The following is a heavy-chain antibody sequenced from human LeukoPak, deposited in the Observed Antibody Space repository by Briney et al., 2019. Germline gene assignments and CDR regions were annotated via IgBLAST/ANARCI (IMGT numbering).Heavy chain of an antibody. V-gene: IGHV4-34*01. CDR2: IYYSGSA. CDR3: ARGPYSYDSSGAFDI. J-gene: IGHJ3*02. D-gene: IGHD3-22*01. CDR1: GGSFSGYY. Sequence: SETLSLTCAVYGGSFSGYYWSWIRQPPGKGLEWIGSIYYSGSAYYNPSLKSRVTISVDTSKNQFSLKLSSVTAADTAVYFCARGPYSYDSSGAFDIWGQGTMVTVSS.